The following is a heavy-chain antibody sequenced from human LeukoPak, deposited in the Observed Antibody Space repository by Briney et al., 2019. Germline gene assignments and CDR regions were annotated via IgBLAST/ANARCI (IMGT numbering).Heavy chain of an antibody. J-gene: IGHJ4*02. Sequence: GSLRLSCAASGFTFSSYSMNWVRQAPGKGLEWVSSISSSSSYIYYADSVKGRFTISRDNSKDTMYLQMNNLREEDTAVYYCTRDPILGAPDYFDYWGQGTLVTVSS. V-gene: IGHV3-21*01. CDR3: TRDPILGAPDYFDY. CDR1: GFTFSSYS. CDR2: ISSSSSYI. D-gene: IGHD1-26*01.